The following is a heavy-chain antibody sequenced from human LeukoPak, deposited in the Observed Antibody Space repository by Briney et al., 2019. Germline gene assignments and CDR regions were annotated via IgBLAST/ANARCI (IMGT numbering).Heavy chain of an antibody. Sequence: NPSETLSLICTVSGGSFSDDTYYWGWIRQPPGKGLEWIGSIYYTGSTYYNPSLKSRVTISVDTSKNQFSLKLSSVTAADTAVYYCAVRGPYYFDYWGQGTLVTVSS. CDR3: AVRGPYYFDY. D-gene: IGHD3-10*01. V-gene: IGHV4-39*07. CDR2: IYYTGST. J-gene: IGHJ4*02. CDR1: GGSFSDDTYY.